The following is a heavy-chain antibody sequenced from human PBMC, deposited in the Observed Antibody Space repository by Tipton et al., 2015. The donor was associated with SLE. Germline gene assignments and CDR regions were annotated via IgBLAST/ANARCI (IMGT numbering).Heavy chain of an antibody. Sequence: GSLRLSCAASGFTVSSNYMNWVRQAPGKGLEWVSLIYSDGRTYYADSVKGRFTISRDNSKNTLHLQMNSLRAEDTAVYYCSRETWGMAFYWGQGTLVTVSS. V-gene: IGHV3-53*05. J-gene: IGHJ4*02. CDR1: GFTVSSNY. D-gene: IGHD3-16*01. CDR2: IYSDGRT. CDR3: SRETWGMAFY.